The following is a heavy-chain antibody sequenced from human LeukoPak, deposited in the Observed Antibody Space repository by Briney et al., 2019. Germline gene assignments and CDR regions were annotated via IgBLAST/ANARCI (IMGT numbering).Heavy chain of an antibody. CDR3: ARVKEASAFDV. CDR2: ISRTSSYI. V-gene: IGHV3-21*01. CDR1: GFTFSSYS. Sequence: GGSPRLSCAASGFTFSSYSMNWVRQAPGKGLEWVSSISRTSSYIYYADLVKGRFTISRDNAKNSLYLQMNSLRAEDTAVYYCARVKEASAFDVWGQGTMVTVSS. J-gene: IGHJ3*01. D-gene: IGHD5-12*01.